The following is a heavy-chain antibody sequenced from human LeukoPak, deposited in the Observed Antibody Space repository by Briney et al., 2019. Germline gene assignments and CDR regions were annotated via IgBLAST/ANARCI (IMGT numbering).Heavy chain of an antibody. CDR2: ISSSGSTI. J-gene: IGHJ4*02. D-gene: IGHD5-18*01. CDR3: ARGYSYGPESFDY. Sequence: GGSLRLSCAASGFTFSRNSMNWVRQAPGKGLEWVSYISSSGSTIYYADSVKGRFTISRDNAKNSLYLQMNSLRAEDTAVYYCARGYSYGPESFDYWGQGTLVTVPS. CDR1: GFTFSRNS. V-gene: IGHV3-48*04.